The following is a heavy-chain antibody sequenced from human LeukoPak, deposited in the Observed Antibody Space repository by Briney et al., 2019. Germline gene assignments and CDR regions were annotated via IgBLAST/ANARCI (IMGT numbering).Heavy chain of an antibody. J-gene: IGHJ4*02. CDR1: GYTFTGSY. CDR2: INPKSGGT. D-gene: IGHD3-9*01. Sequence: ASVKVSCKTSGYTFTGSYMHWVRQAPGQGFEWMGWINPKSGGTNYAQKFQGRVTMTRDTSITTAYMELNRLRSDDTAVYYCARGGDRDILTGAFPNDYWGQGTLVIVSS. CDR3: ARGGDRDILTGAFPNDY. V-gene: IGHV1-2*02.